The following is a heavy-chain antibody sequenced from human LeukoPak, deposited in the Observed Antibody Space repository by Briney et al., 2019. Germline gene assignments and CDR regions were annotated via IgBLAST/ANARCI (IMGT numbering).Heavy chain of an antibody. Sequence: SETLSLTCAVSADSFSSHYWTWIRQPPEKGLEWIGYISYIGSTNYNPSLKSRVTISIDTSKNQFSLKLSSVTAADTAVYYCARDLVTVTKGFDIWGQGTMVSVSS. V-gene: IGHV4-59*11. D-gene: IGHD4-17*01. J-gene: IGHJ3*02. CDR1: ADSFSSHY. CDR3: ARDLVTVTKGFDI. CDR2: ISYIGST.